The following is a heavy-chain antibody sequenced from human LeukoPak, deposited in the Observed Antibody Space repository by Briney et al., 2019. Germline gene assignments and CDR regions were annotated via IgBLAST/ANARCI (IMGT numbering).Heavy chain of an antibody. CDR1: GGSIRSYY. CDR2: IYYTGST. Sequence: SETLSLPRTVSGGSIRSYYWRWIRPPPGKGLAWIGYIYYTGSTNYIHSRKSRVTISVDTSKNQFSLKLISVTAADTAVDYGAKVKMATIGDWGQGTLVTVSS. D-gene: IGHD5-24*01. V-gene: IGHV4-59*01. J-gene: IGHJ4*02. CDR3: AKVKMATIGD.